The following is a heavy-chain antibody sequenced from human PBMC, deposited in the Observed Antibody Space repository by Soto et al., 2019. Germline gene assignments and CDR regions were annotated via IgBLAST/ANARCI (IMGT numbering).Heavy chain of an antibody. CDR1: GFTFINYA. D-gene: IGHD3-10*01. CDR3: ARKVPGSTSRPDYWYFDL. J-gene: IGHJ2*01. V-gene: IGHV3-23*01. CDR2: ISGGGDAP. Sequence: VQLLESGGGLVQPGGSLRLSCAGSGFTFINYAMNWVRQAPGKGLEWVSTISGGGDAPFFADSVRGRFTISRDNSKNPVTLQMNNLGVDDTAVYFCARKVPGSTSRPDYWYFDLWGRGTLVTVSS.